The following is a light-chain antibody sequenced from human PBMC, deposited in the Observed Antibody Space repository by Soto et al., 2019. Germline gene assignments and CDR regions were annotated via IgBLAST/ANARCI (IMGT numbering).Light chain of an antibody. J-gene: IGKJ2*01. CDR3: QQYYSSHPT. Sequence: DIVMTQSPDSLAVSLGERATINCKSSQSVLYSSNNKNFLTWYQQKPGQPPKPLIYWASTRESGVPDRFSGSVSGTDFTLAISSLQAADVAVYYCQQYYSSHPTFGQGTKLEIK. CDR1: QSVLYSSNNKNF. V-gene: IGKV4-1*01. CDR2: WAS.